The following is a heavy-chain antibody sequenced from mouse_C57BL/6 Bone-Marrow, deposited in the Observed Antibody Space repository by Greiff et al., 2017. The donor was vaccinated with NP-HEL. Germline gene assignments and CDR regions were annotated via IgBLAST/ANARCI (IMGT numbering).Heavy chain of an antibody. D-gene: IGHD1-1*01. CDR3: ARSHYYGSSYNWYFDV. Sequence: EVKLVESGGGLVQPGGSLSLSCAASGFTFTDYYMSWVRQLPGKALEWLGFIRNKANGYTTEYSASVTGRFTISRDNSQSILYLQMNALRAEDSATYYCARSHYYGSSYNWYFDVWGTGTTVTVSS. V-gene: IGHV7-3*03. CDR2: IRNKANGYTT. J-gene: IGHJ1*03. CDR1: GFTFTDYY.